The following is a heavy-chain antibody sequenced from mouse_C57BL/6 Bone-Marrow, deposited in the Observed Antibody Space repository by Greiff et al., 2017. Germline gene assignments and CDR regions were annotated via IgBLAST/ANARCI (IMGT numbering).Heavy chain of an antibody. D-gene: IGHD1-1*01. J-gene: IGHJ4*01. Sequence: QVQLQQSGAELARPGASVKLSCKASGYTFTSYGISWVKQRTGQGLEWIGEIYPRSGNTYYNEKFKGKATLTADKSSSTAYMELRILTSEDSAVYFCAREDGSQYYYAMDYWGQGTSVTVSS. V-gene: IGHV1-81*01. CDR1: GYTFTSYG. CDR2: IYPRSGNT. CDR3: AREDGSQYYYAMDY.